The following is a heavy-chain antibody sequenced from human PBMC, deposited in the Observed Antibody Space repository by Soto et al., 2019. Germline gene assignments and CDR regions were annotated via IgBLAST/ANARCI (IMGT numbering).Heavy chain of an antibody. CDR2: VSSSGGGT. V-gene: IGHV3-23*01. CDR1: GFSFSTYA. D-gene: IGHD2-21*01. J-gene: IGHJ4*02. CDR3: AKDKGSFRFDF. Sequence: GGSLRLSCAASGFSFSTYAMSWVRQVPGKGPEWVSGVSSSGGGTYYADSVKGRFTVSRDNSKNTLYLQMNSLGAEDAAVYYCAKDKGSFRFDFWGQGTLVTVSS.